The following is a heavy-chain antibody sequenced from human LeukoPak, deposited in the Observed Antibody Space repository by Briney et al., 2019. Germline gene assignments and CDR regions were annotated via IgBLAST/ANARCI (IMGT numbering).Heavy chain of an antibody. CDR3: ARQTGYFRY. D-gene: IGHD3-10*01. CDR2: IYYSGST. V-gene: IGHV4-59*08. J-gene: IGHJ1*01. Sequence: SETLSLTCTVSGGSISSYYWSWIRQPLGKGLEWIGYIYYSGSTNYNPSLKSRVTISVDTSKNQFSLKLNSVTAADTAVYYCARQTGYFRYWGQGTLVAVSS. CDR1: GGSISSYY.